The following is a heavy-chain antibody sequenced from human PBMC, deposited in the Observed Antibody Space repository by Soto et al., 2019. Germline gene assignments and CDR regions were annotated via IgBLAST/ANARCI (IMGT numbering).Heavy chain of an antibody. D-gene: IGHD3-16*01. J-gene: IGHJ4*02. CDR2: IYYSGRT. V-gene: IGHV4-59*01. CDR3: AINGGDGYMNDY. Sequence: SETLSLTCTVSGGSISSYYWSWVRQPPGKGLEWIGYIYYSGRTNYNPSLKSRVTISVDTSKNQLSLKLSSVTAADTAEYYCAINGGDGYMNDYWGQGTLVTVSS. CDR1: GGSISSYY.